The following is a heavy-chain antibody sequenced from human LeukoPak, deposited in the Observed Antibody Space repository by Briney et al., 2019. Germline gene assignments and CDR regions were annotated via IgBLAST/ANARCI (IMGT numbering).Heavy chain of an antibody. CDR2: IGGSGSTT. J-gene: IGHJ4*02. D-gene: IGHD3-10*01. CDR1: GFTFSSHE. Sequence: GGSLRLSCATSGFTFSSHEMNWVRQAPGKGLEWVSYIGGSGSTTYYADSVKGRFTISRDNAKNSLYLQMKSLRAEDTAVYYCARVWHDYYKMDYWGQGTLVTVSS. V-gene: IGHV3-48*03. CDR3: ARVWHDYYKMDY.